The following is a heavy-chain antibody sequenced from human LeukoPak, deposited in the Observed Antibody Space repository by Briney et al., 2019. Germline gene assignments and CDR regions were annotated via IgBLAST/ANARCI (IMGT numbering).Heavy chain of an antibody. CDR3: ATISGIFEYLDY. V-gene: IGHV3-23*01. D-gene: IGHD1-26*01. CDR1: GFTFSSYA. CDR2: ISGSGGST. Sequence: GGSLRLSCAASGFTFSSYAMSWVRQAPGKGLEWVSAISGSGGSTYYADSVKGRFTISRDNSKNTLYLQMNSLRVDDTAAYFCATISGIFEYLDYWGQGTLVTVSS. J-gene: IGHJ4*02.